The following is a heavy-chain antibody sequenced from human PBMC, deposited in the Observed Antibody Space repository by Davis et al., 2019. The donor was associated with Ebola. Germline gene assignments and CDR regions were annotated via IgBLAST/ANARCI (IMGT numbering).Heavy chain of an antibody. D-gene: IGHD2-8*02. J-gene: IGHJ4*02. CDR3: ARVSLYGWCFDY. Sequence: MPSETLSLTCTVSGGSVSSVSYYWSWIRQPPGKGLEWIGYIYYSGSTNYNPSLKSRVTISVDTSKNQFSLKLSSVTAADTAVYYCARVSLYGWCFDYWGQGTLVTVSS. CDR1: GGSVSSVSYY. CDR2: IYYSGST. V-gene: IGHV4-61*01.